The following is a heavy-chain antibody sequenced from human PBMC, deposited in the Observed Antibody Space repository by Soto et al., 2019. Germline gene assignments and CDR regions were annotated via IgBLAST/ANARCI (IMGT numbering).Heavy chain of an antibody. CDR3: ARDLEMATIQGVYFDY. V-gene: IGHV1-69*12. CDR2: IIPIFGTA. CDR1: GGTFSSYA. Sequence: QVQLVQSGAEVTKPGSSVKVSCKASGGTFSSYAISWVRQAPGQGLEWMGGIIPIFGTANYAQKFQGRVTITADESTSTAYMELSSLRSEDTAVYYCARDLEMATIQGVYFDYWGQGTLVTVSS. D-gene: IGHD5-12*01. J-gene: IGHJ4*02.